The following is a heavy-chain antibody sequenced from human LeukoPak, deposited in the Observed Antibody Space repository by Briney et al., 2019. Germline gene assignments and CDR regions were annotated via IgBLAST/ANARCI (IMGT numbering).Heavy chain of an antibody. CDR2: IKSKTDGGTT. D-gene: IGHD3-22*01. CDR1: GFPFSNAW. Sequence: GGSLRLSCTASGFPFSNAWMSWVRQAPGKGLELVGRIKSKTDGGTTDYAAPVKGRFTISRDDPKNTLYLQMNSLKTEDTAVYYCTGYYDSSGYYFSEYFQHWGQGTLVTVSS. CDR3: TGYYDSSGYYFSEYFQH. J-gene: IGHJ1*01. V-gene: IGHV3-15*01.